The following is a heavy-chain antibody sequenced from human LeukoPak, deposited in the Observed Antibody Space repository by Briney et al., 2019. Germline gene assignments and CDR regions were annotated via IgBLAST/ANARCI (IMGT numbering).Heavy chain of an antibody. V-gene: IGHV3-30*02. CDR2: IQYDGSNE. D-gene: IGHD6-19*01. CDR3: AKGHFSSGWSPFDY. Sequence: PGGSLRLSCAASRFTFSSYGMHWVRQAPGKGLEWVAYIQYDGSNEQYADSVKGRFSISRDSSKNILYLQMNSLRAEDTAVYYCAKGHFSSGWSPFDYWGQGTLVTVSS. CDR1: RFTFSSYG. J-gene: IGHJ4*02.